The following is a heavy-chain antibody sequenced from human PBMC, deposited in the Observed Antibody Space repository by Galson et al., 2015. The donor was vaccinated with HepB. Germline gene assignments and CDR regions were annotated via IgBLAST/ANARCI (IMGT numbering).Heavy chain of an antibody. CDR2: ISYDGSNK. J-gene: IGHJ6*02. D-gene: IGHD3-3*01. CDR3: ARDHPPDFWSGYRHDYYYGMDV. Sequence: SLRLSCAASGFTFSSYAMHWVRQAPGKGLEWVAVISYDGSNKYYADSVKGRFTISRDNSKNTLYLQMNSLRAEDTAVYYCARDHPPDFWSGYRHDYYYGMDVWGQGTTVTVSS. V-gene: IGHV3-30-3*01. CDR1: GFTFSSYA.